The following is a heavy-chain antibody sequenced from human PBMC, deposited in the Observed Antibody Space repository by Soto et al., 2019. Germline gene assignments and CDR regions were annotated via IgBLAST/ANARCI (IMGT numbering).Heavy chain of an antibody. J-gene: IGHJ4*02. Sequence: EVQLLESGGGLVQPGGPLRLSCAASGFTFSSYAMSWVRQAPGKGLEWVSAISGSGGSTYYADSVKGRFTISRDNSKNTLYLQMNSLRAEDTAVYYCAKDLSIVGATAVLDYWGQGTLVTVSS. CDR2: ISGSGGST. D-gene: IGHD1-26*01. V-gene: IGHV3-23*01. CDR1: GFTFSSYA. CDR3: AKDLSIVGATAVLDY.